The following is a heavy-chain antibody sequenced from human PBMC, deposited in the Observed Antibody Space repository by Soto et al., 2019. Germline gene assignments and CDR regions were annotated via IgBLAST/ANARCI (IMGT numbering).Heavy chain of an antibody. Sequence: ASVKVSCKASGYTFTGYYMHWVRHAPGQGLEWMGWINPNSGGTNYAQKFQGWVTMTRDTSISTAYMELSRLRSDDTAVYYCARGLSVLVVSDGEYFQHWGQGTLVTVSS. CDR3: ARGLSVLVVSDGEYFQH. V-gene: IGHV1-2*04. D-gene: IGHD2-8*01. CDR2: INPNSGGT. CDR1: GYTFTGYY. J-gene: IGHJ1*01.